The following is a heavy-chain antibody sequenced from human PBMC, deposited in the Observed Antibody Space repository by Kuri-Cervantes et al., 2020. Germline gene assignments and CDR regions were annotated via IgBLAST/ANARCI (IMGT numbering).Heavy chain of an antibody. CDR1: RYTFTGYY. CDR2: INPNSGGT. V-gene: IGHV1-2*02. CDR3: ARKNPFQGLAAFDI. Sequence: ASVKVSCKASRYTFTGYYMHWVRQAPGQGLEWMGWINPNSGGTNYAQKFQGRVTMTRDTSISTAYMELRSLRSDDTAVYYCARKNPFQGLAAFDIWGQGTMVTVSS. J-gene: IGHJ3*02. D-gene: IGHD1-14*01.